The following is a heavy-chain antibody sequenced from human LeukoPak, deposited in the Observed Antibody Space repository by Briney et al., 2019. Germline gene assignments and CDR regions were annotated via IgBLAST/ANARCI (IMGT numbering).Heavy chain of an antibody. J-gene: IGHJ3*02. V-gene: IGHV4-4*02. Sequence: SETLSLTCAVSGGSISSSNWWSWVRQPPGKGLEWIGEIYHSGSTNYNPSLKSRVTISVDKSKNQFSLKLSSVTAADTAAYYCASSTYYYDSSGYTGWAFDIWGQGTMVTVSS. CDR1: GGSISSSNW. D-gene: IGHD3-22*01. CDR3: ASSTYYYDSSGYTGWAFDI. CDR2: IYHSGST.